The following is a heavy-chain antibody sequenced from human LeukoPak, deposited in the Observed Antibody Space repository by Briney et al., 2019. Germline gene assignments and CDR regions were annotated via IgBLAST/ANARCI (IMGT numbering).Heavy chain of an antibody. D-gene: IGHD3-10*01. CDR1: GFTFSSYD. V-gene: IGHV3-30*02. J-gene: IGHJ5*02. CDR2: IRYDGSHK. CDR3: AKDGRTYDYDSGYSRFDP. Sequence: PGGSLRLSCAASGFTFSSYDMHWVRQAPGKGLEWVAFIRYDGSHKYYADSVKGRFTNSRDNSKNTLYLQMNSLRAEDTAVYYCAKDGRTYDYDSGYSRFDPWGQGTLVTVSS.